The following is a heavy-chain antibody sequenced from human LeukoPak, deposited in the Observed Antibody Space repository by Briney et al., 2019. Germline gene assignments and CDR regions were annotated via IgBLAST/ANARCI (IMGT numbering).Heavy chain of an antibody. J-gene: IGHJ5*02. CDR3: ARAGGWLRYNWFDP. CDR1: GDSISSGDYY. V-gene: IGHV4-61*02. D-gene: IGHD5-12*01. CDR2: ISSSGST. Sequence: SQTLSLTCTVSGDSISSGDYYWSWIRQPAGKGLEWIGRISSSGSTNYNPSLKSRVTISVDTSKNQFSLKLSSVTAADTAVYYCARAGGWLRYNWFDPWGQGTLVTVSS.